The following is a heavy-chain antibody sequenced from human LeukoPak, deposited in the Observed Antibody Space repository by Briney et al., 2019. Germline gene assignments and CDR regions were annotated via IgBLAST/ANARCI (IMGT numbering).Heavy chain of an antibody. CDR2: IYPGEYDT. D-gene: IGHD6-13*01. Sequence: GGALKISCEGSGYSFTSYWIGWGRPMPGKGGEWMGIIYPGEYDTRYSPSFQGQVTISADKSISTAYLQWSSLKASDTAMYYCARHEGIAAAIDYWGQGTLVTVSS. V-gene: IGHV5-51*01. J-gene: IGHJ4*02. CDR3: ARHEGIAAAIDY. CDR1: GYSFTSYW.